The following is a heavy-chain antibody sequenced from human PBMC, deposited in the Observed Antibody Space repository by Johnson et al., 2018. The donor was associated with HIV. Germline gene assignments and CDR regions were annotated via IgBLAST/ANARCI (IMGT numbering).Heavy chain of an antibody. J-gene: IGHJ3*02. Sequence: VQLVESGGGLVQPGRSLRLSCAASGFTFDDYAMHWVRQAPGKGLEWVSGISWNSGSIGYADSVKGRFTISRDNAKNSLYLQMNSLRAEDTALYYCALKAAFNDAFDIWGQGTMVTVSS. D-gene: IGHD6-25*01. CDR1: GFTFDDYA. V-gene: IGHV3-9*01. CDR2: ISWNSGSI. CDR3: ALKAAFNDAFDI.